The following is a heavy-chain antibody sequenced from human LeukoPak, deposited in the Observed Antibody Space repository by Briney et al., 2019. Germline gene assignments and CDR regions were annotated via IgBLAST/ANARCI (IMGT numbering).Heavy chain of an antibody. CDR2: ISGSGGST. CDR1: GFTFSSYA. D-gene: IGHD6-6*01. Sequence: GGSLRLSCAASGFTFSSYAMSWVRQAPGKGLEWVSAISGSGGSTYYADSVKGRFTISRDNSKDTLYLQMNSLRAGDTAVYYCAKDFSSSFWFLDYWGQGTLVTVSS. CDR3: AKDFSSSFWFLDY. J-gene: IGHJ4*02. V-gene: IGHV3-23*01.